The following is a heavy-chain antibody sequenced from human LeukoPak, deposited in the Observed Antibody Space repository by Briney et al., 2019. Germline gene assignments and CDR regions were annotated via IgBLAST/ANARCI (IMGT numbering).Heavy chain of an antibody. D-gene: IGHD3-22*01. J-gene: IGHJ4*02. CDR2: IYYSGST. CDR1: GGSISSSSYY. Sequence: SETLSLTCTVSGGSISSSSYYWGWIRQPPGKGLEWIGSIYYSGSTYYNPSLKSRVTISVDTSKNQFSLKLSSVTAADTAVYYCARDHPPQTLYYYDSSGYFDYWGQGTLVTVSS. V-gene: IGHV4-39*07. CDR3: ARDHPPQTLYYYDSSGYFDY.